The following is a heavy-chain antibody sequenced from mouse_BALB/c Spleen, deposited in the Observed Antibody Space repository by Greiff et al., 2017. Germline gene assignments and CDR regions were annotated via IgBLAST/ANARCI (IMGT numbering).Heavy chain of an antibody. CDR1: GYTFTSYW. D-gene: IGHD1-1*01. J-gene: IGHJ2*01. Sequence: VQLLQPGAEFVKPGASVKLSCKASGYTFTSYWMNWVKQRPGRGLEWIGRIDPFDSETHYNQKFKDKVTLTVDKSSSTAYIQLSSLTSEDSAVYTCTKDCNYYGSNYGYFDYWGEGTTLTVSS. V-gene: IGHV1-69*02. CDR2: IDPFDSET. CDR3: TKDCNYYGSNYGYFDY.